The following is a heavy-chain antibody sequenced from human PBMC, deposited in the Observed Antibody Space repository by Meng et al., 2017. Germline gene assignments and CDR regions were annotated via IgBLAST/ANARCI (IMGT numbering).Heavy chain of an antibody. D-gene: IGHD3-22*01. Sequence: QVQLVQSGAEVQKPGASVKVSCKASGYTFTSYGISWVRQAPGQGLEWMGWISAYNGNTNYTQKLQGRVTMTTDTSTSTAYMELRSLRSDDTAVYYCARVSHTYYYDSSGYYPSDYWGQGTLVTVSS. CDR2: ISAYNGNT. CDR3: ARVSHTYYYDSSGYYPSDY. J-gene: IGHJ4*02. V-gene: IGHV1-18*01. CDR1: GYTFTSYG.